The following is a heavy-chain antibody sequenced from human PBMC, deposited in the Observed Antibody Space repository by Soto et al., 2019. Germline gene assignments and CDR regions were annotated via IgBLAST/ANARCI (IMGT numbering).Heavy chain of an antibody. V-gene: IGHV1-3*01. CDR2: INAGNGNT. D-gene: IGHD3-10*01. CDR3: ARASEVLWFGESHWFDP. CDR1: GYTFTSYA. Sequence: EASVKVSCKASGYTFTSYAMHWVRQAPGQRLEWMGWINAGNGNTTYSQKFQGRVTITRDTSASTAYMELSSLRSEDTAVYYCARASEVLWFGESHWFDPWGQGTLVTVSS. J-gene: IGHJ5*02.